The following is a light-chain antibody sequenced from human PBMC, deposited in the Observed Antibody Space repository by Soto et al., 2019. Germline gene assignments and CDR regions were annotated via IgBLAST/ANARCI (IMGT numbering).Light chain of an antibody. V-gene: IGKV3-11*01. J-gene: IGKJ4*01. Sequence: IGLTASPGTLSLSPGGKATLSCMASQSVSNNYLAWYQQKPGQAPRLLIYGASNRATGIPARFSGSGSGTDFTLTISSLEPEDFAVYYCQQRSNWLTFGGGTKVDIK. CDR2: GAS. CDR1: QSVSNNY. CDR3: QQRSNWLT.